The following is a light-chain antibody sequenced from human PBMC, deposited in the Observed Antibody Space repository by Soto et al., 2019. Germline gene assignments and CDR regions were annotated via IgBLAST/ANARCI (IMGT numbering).Light chain of an antibody. CDR2: DAS. CDR1: QSISSW. J-gene: IGKJ1*01. CDR3: QQYGSSPWT. V-gene: IGKV1-5*01. Sequence: DIQMTQSPSTLSASVGDRVTITCRASQSISSWLAWYQQKPGKAPKLLIYDASSLESGVPSRFSGSGSGTDFTLTISRLEPEDFAVYYCQQYGSSPWTFGQVTKVDSK.